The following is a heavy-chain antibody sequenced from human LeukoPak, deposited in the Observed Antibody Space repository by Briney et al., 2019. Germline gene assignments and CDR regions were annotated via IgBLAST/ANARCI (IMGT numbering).Heavy chain of an antibody. CDR2: INSNGGST. D-gene: IGHD6-19*01. Sequence: GGSLRLSCAASGFTFSNYALHWVRQAPGKRLEYVSSINSNGGSTFYADSVKDRFTISRDNSKNTLYLQMGSLRAEDMAICYCARVYGSGWYDFWGQGTLVTVSS. V-gene: IGHV3-64*02. J-gene: IGHJ5*01. CDR3: ARVYGSGWYDF. CDR1: GFTFSNYA.